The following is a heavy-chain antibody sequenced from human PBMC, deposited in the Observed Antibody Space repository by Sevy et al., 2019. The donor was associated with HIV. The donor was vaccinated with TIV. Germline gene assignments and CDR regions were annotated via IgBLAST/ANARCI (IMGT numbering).Heavy chain of an antibody. CDR3: ARAYSSGWYPPMGY. J-gene: IGHJ4*02. V-gene: IGHV3-11*01. Sequence: GGSLRLSCAASGFTFSDYYMSWIRQAPGKGLEWVSYISSSGSTICYSDSVKGRFTISRDNAKNSLYLQMNSLRAEDTAVYYCARAYSSGWYPPMGYWGQGTLVTVSS. D-gene: IGHD6-19*01. CDR2: ISSSGSTI. CDR1: GFTFSDYY.